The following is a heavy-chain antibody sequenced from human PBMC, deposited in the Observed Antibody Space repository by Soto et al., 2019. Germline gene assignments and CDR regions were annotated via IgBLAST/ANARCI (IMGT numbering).Heavy chain of an antibody. J-gene: IGHJ4*02. V-gene: IGHV3-15*01. D-gene: IGHD4-17*01. CDR2: IRSQIDGGTT. CDR1: GFAFTNAW. CDR3: TTVAYGEYVSDY. Sequence: PGGSLRLSCAASGFAFTNAWMTWVRQAPGKALEWIGRIRSQIDGGTTDYAGPVKGRFTIPRDDSKNTLYLQMKSLKLEDTAVYYCTTVAYGEYVSDYWGQGTLVTVSS.